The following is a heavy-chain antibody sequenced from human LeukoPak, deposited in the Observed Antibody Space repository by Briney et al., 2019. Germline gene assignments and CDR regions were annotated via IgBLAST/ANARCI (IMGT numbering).Heavy chain of an antibody. J-gene: IGHJ6*03. Sequence: SETLSPTCTVSGGSISSYYWTWIRQSPVKGLEWIGDISNSGSTSYNPSLKSRVTISIDTSKNQFSLKLSSVTAADTAVYYCGRDALVGYFSYYYMDVWGKGTTVTVSS. CDR2: ISNSGST. CDR1: GGSISSYY. V-gene: IGHV4-59*01. D-gene: IGHD2-15*01. CDR3: GRDALVGYFSYYYMDV.